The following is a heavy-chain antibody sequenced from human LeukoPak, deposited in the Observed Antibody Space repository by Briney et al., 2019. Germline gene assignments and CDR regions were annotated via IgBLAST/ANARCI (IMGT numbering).Heavy chain of an antibody. Sequence: GASVKVSCKASGGTFSSYAISWVRRAPGQGLEWMGRIIPILGIANYAQKFQGRVTITADKSTSTAYMELSSLRSEDTAVYYCVRESSLEQWLNAFDIWGQGTMVTVSS. CDR3: VRESSLEQWLNAFDI. D-gene: IGHD6-19*01. V-gene: IGHV1-69*04. J-gene: IGHJ3*02. CDR2: IIPILGIA. CDR1: GGTFSSYA.